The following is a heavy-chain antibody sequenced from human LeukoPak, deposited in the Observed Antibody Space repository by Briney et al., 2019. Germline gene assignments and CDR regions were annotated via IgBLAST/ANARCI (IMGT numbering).Heavy chain of an antibody. CDR2: IKQDGSEK. Sequence: GGSLRLSCAVPTFTFSSYWMSWVRQAPGKGLEWVANIKQDGSEKYYVDSVKGRFTISRDNAKNSLYLQMNSLRAEDTAVYYCARDLPDIVVVVAATLFDYWGQGTLVTVSS. CDR1: TFTFSSYW. V-gene: IGHV3-7*01. CDR3: ARDLPDIVVVVAATLFDY. J-gene: IGHJ4*02. D-gene: IGHD2-15*01.